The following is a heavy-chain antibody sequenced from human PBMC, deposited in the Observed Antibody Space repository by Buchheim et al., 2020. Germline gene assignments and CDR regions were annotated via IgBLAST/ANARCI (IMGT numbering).Heavy chain of an antibody. CDR1: GDSISSTSYY. D-gene: IGHD2-21*02. J-gene: IGHJ4*02. CDR3: ARQLSVTGTRSQFDY. CDR2: IYYSGST. V-gene: IGHV4-39*01. Sequence: QLQLQESGPGLVKPSETLSLTCTVSGDSISSTSYYWGWVRQPPGKGLEWIGNIYYSGSTYYTPSLRGRVTISVDTSKNPVSLRLTSVTAADTAVYYCARQLSVTGTRSQFDYWGQGTL.